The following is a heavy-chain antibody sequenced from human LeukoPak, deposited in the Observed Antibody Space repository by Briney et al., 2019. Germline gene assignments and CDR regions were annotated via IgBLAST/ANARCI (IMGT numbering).Heavy chain of an antibody. CDR3: ASTVVGATISYYYYYMDV. CDR2: INHSGST. CDR1: GGSFSGYY. Sequence: PSETLSLTCAVYGGSFSGYYWSWIRQPPGKGLEWIREINHSGSTNYNPSLKSRVTISVDTSKNQFSLKLSSVTAADTAVYYCASTVVGATISYYYYYMDVWGKGTTVTVSS. V-gene: IGHV4-34*01. J-gene: IGHJ6*03. D-gene: IGHD2-15*01.